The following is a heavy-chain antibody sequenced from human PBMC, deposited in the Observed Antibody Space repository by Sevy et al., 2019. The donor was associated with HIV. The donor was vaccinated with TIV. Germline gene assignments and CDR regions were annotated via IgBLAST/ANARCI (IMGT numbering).Heavy chain of an antibody. Sequence: GGSLRLSCAASGFTFSVYWMNWVRQAPGKGVEWGTNIKGDGSDKHYVDSVEGRFTISRDNGKNLLYLQMNSLRVEDTAVYYCAHETIGRFDSWGQGTLVTVSS. CDR3: AHETIGRFDS. V-gene: IGHV3-7*01. CDR2: IKGDGSDK. D-gene: IGHD3-16*01. CDR1: GFTFSVYW. J-gene: IGHJ4*02.